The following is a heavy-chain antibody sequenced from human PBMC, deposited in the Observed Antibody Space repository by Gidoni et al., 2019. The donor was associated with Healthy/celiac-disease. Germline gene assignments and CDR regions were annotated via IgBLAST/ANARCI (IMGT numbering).Heavy chain of an antibody. CDR1: GGSNSSGGYY. CDR3: ARVVVAATPAPYPGVYGMDV. CDR2: IYSSGST. J-gene: IGHJ6*02. V-gene: IGHV4-31*03. D-gene: IGHD2-15*01. Sequence: QVQLQESGPGLVKPSQNLSLTCTVSGGSNSSGGYYWSWIRQHPGKGLGWIGYIYSSGSTYYNPSLKSRVTISVDTSKNQFSLKLSSVTAADTAVYYCARVVVAATPAPYPGVYGMDVWGQGTTVTVSS.